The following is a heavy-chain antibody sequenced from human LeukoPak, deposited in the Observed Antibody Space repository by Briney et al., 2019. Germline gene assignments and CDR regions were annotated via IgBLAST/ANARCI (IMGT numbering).Heavy chain of an antibody. J-gene: IGHJ4*02. CDR1: GGSINYYY. V-gene: IGHV4-59*01. D-gene: IGHD7-27*01. CDR3: ARETPGAGRFDY. CDR2: IYYSGGT. Sequence: SETLSLTCTVSGGSINYYYWMWIRQPPGKGLEWIGYIYYSGGTHYNPSLKSRVTMLVDTPKNQFSLKLTAVTAADTAVYYCARETPGAGRFDYWGQGALVTVSS.